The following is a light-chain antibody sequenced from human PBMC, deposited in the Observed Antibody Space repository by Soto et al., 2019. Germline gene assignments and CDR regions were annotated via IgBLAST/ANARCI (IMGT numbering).Light chain of an antibody. CDR1: NSNIASNT. V-gene: IGLV1-44*01. CDR2: YNN. J-gene: IGLJ1*01. Sequence: QSVLTQPPSVSGAPGQRVTISCTGSNSNIASNTVNWYQHLPGTAPKLLIYYNNQRPSGVPDRFSGSKSGTSASLAISGLQSGDESDYYCAAWDDTLKRYVFGTGTKVTVL. CDR3: AAWDDTLKRYV.